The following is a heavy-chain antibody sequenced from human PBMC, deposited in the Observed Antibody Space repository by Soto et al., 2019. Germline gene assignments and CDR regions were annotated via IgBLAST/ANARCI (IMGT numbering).Heavy chain of an antibody. CDR1: GYTFTSYY. J-gene: IGHJ4*02. CDR2: INPSAGST. D-gene: IGHD6-13*01. CDR3: ARDPGAGSNH. Sequence: GASGKVSCKASGYTFTSYYMHSLRQAPGQGLEWMGIINPSAGSTTYAQKFQGRVTMTRDTSTSTVYMELSSLRSEDTAVYYCARDPGAGSNHWGQGTLVTVSS. V-gene: IGHV1-46*01.